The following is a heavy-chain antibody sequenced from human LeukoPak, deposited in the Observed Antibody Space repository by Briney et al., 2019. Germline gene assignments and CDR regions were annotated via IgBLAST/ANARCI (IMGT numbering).Heavy chain of an antibody. Sequence: GGSLRLSCSASGFTFSSYAMSWVRQAPGRGRERVAAISGRGGSTYYADSVKGRFTISRDNSKNTLYLQMNSLRAEDTAVYYCAKRGSIAARRSRDNWFDPWGQGTLVTVSP. J-gene: IGHJ5*02. CDR1: GFTFSSYA. V-gene: IGHV3-23*01. CDR3: AKRGSIAARRSRDNWFDP. D-gene: IGHD6-6*01. CDR2: ISGRGGST.